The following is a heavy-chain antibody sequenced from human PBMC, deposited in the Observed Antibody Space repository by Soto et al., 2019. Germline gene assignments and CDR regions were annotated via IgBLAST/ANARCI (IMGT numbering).Heavy chain of an antibody. D-gene: IGHD6-25*01. Sequence: SETLSLTCTVSGGSISSYYWGWIRQPPGKGLEWIGYIHYSGSTNYNPSLRSRVTISVDTPKNQFSLKVNSMIAADTAIYYCARGGVAARKGRWFDPWGQGTLVTVSS. V-gene: IGHV4-59*01. CDR2: IHYSGST. CDR3: ARGGVAARKGRWFDP. J-gene: IGHJ5*02. CDR1: GGSISSYY.